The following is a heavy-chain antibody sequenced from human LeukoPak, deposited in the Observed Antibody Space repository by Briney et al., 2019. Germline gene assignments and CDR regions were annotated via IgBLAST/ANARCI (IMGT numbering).Heavy chain of an antibody. D-gene: IGHD6-13*01. CDR1: GFTFSSYG. CDR3: ARGEHTSSWYPLDY. CDR2: IWYDGSNK. V-gene: IGHV3-33*01. Sequence: PGGSLRLSCAASGFTFSSYGMHWVRQAPGKGLEWVAVIWYDGSNKYYADSVKGRFTISRDNSKNTLYLQMNSLRAEDTAVYYCARGEHTSSWYPLDYWGQGTLVTVSS. J-gene: IGHJ4*02.